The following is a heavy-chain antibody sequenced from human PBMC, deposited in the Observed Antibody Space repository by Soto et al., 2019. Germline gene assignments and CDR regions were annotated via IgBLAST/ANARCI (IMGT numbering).Heavy chain of an antibody. V-gene: IGHV1-8*01. CDR2: MNPNSGNT. Sequence: ASVKVSCKASGYTFTSYDINWVRQATGQGLEWMGWMNPNSGNTGYAQKFQGRVTMTRNTSISTAYMELSSLRSEDTAVYYCAIGRKRRRQAFDYWGQGTLVTVSS. CDR3: AIGRKRRRQAFDY. CDR1: GYTFTSYD. J-gene: IGHJ4*02.